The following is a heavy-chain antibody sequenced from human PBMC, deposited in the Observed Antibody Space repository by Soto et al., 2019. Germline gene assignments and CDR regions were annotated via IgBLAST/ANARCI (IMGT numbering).Heavy chain of an antibody. Sequence: SETLSLTCAVYGGSFSGYYWSWIRQPPEKGLEWIGDMNHSGSTNYNPSLKSRLTISVDRSKNQFTLKLTSVTAEDTAVYYCATSYGNAWYTYWGQGTQVTAPQ. D-gene: IGHD6-13*01. CDR1: GGSFSGYY. CDR2: MNHSGST. J-gene: IGHJ4*02. V-gene: IGHV4-34*01. CDR3: ATSYGNAWYTY.